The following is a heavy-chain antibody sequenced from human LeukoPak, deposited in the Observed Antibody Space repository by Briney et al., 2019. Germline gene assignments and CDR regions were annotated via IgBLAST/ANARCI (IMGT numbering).Heavy chain of an antibody. CDR3: ARHAYCGGDCYWGDGFSFRLDY. CDR1: GGSISSYY. J-gene: IGHJ4*02. D-gene: IGHD2-21*01. CDR2: IYYSGST. V-gene: IGHV4-59*01. Sequence: PSETLSFTCTVSGGSISSYYWSWIRQPPGKGLELIGYIYYSGSTNYNPSLKSRVTISVDTSKNQFSLKLSSVTAADTAVYYCARHAYCGGDCYWGDGFSFRLDYWGQGTLVTVSS.